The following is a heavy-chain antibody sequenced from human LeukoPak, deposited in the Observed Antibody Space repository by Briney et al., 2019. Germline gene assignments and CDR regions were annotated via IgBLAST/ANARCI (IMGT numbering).Heavy chain of an antibody. CDR3: ARQVRGSYDFDL. Sequence: GESLKISCKGSGYSFTSYWITWVRQMPGKGLEWMGRIDPSDSYTNYSPSFQGHVTISADKSISTAYLQWSSLKASDTAMYYCARQVRGSYDFDLWGRGTLVTVSS. V-gene: IGHV5-10-1*01. D-gene: IGHD1-26*01. CDR1: GYSFTSYW. CDR2: IDPSDSYT. J-gene: IGHJ2*01.